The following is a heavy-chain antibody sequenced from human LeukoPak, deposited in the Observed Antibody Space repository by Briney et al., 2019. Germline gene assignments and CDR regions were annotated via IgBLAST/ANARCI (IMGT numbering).Heavy chain of an antibody. J-gene: IGHJ4*02. V-gene: IGHV1-69*04. CDR2: IIPIFGIA. Sequence: ASVNLSCKASGGTFSSYAISWVRHAPGQGLEWMGRIIPIFGIANYAQKFQARVTITADKSTSTAYMELSSLRSEDTAVYYCAREYSGYDRGSDYWGQGTLVTVSS. CDR1: GGTFSSYA. CDR3: AREYSGYDRGSDY. D-gene: IGHD5-12*01.